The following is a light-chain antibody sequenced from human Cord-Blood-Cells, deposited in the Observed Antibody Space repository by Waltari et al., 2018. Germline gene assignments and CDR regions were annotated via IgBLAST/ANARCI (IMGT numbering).Light chain of an antibody. CDR1: SSDVGGYNY. V-gene: IGLV2-11*01. CDR3: CSYAGSYTWV. J-gene: IGLJ3*02. CDR2: DVS. Sequence: QSALTQPRPVSGSPGTSATISCTGTSSDVGGYNYVSWYQQHQGNAPKLMIYDVSKRPSGVPDRFSGSKSGNTASLTISGLQAEDEADYYCCSYAGSYTWVFGGGTKLTVL.